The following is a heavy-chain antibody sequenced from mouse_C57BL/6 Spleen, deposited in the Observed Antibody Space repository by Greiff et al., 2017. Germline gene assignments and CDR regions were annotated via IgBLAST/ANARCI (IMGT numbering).Heavy chain of an antibody. D-gene: IGHD2-5*01. CDR1: GYAFSSSW. J-gene: IGHJ4*01. CDR3: ARSDYSNPYYAMDY. CDR2: IYPGDGDT. V-gene: IGHV1-82*01. Sequence: QVQLQQSGPELVKPGASVKISCKASGYAFSSSWMNWVKQRPGKGLEWIGRIYPGDGDTNYNGKFKGKATLTADKSSSTAYMQLSSLTSEDSAVYFCARSDYSNPYYAMDYWGQGTSVTVSS.